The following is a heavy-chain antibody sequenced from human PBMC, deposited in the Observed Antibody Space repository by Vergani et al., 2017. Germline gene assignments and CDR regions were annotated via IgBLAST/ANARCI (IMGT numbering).Heavy chain of an antibody. V-gene: IGHV3-11*04. CDR1: EFNFRDFY. CDR3: ARGVSCPDY. J-gene: IGHJ4*02. D-gene: IGHD2-2*01. CDR2: ISSSSSTI. Sequence: QVQLVESGGGLVKPEGSLRLSCVASEFNFRDFYMNWFRQSPGRGLEWVSYISSSSSTIYYADSVKGRFTISRDNAKNSLYLQMNSLRAEDTAVYYCARGVSCPDYWGQGTLVTVSS.